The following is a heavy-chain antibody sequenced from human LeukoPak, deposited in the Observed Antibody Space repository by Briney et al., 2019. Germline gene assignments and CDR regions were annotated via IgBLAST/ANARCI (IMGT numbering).Heavy chain of an antibody. D-gene: IGHD5-12*01. V-gene: IGHV4-59*01. J-gene: IGHJ6*02. CDR3: ARVGDSGYDYYYYYGMDV. CDR2: IYYSGST. CDR1: GGSISSYY. Sequence: SETLSLTCTVSGGSISSYYWSWIRQPPGKGLEWIGYIYYSGSTNYNPSLKSRVTISVDTSKNQFSLKLSSVTAADTAVYYCARVGDSGYDYYYYYGMDVWGQGTTVTVSS.